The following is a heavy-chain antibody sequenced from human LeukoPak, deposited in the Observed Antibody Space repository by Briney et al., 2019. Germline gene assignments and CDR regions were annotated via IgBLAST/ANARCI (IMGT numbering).Heavy chain of an antibody. CDR1: GFTFDDYA. CDR2: ISWNSGSI. V-gene: IGHV3-9*01. J-gene: IGHJ4*02. Sequence: GGSLRLSCAASGFTFDDYAMHWVRQAPGKGLEWVSGISWNSGSIGYADSVKGRFTISRDNAKNSLYLQMNSLGAEDTAVYYCAKVYFSGSYLNYFDYWGQGTLVTVSS. CDR3: AKVYFSGSYLNYFDY. D-gene: IGHD3-10*01.